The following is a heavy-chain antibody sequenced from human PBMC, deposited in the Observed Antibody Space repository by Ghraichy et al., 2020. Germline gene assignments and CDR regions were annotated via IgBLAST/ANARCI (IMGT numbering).Heavy chain of an antibody. Sequence: GGSLRLSCAVSGFTFSNAWMNWVRQAPGKGLEWVGRIKSKTDGGTTDYAAPVKDRFTISRDDSKNTLYLQMNSLKTEDTALYYCTSYYYDSSGQLDAFDIWGRGTMVTVSS. CDR1: GFTFSNAW. V-gene: IGHV3-15*07. J-gene: IGHJ3*02. CDR3: TSYYYDSSGQLDAFDI. D-gene: IGHD3-22*01. CDR2: IKSKTDGGTT.